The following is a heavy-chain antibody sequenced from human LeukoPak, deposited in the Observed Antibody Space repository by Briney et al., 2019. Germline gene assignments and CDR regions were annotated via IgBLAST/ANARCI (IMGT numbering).Heavy chain of an antibody. J-gene: IGHJ4*02. CDR3: ARLFWSGFVYFDY. V-gene: IGHV4-30-2*01. Sequence: SETLSLTCTVSGGSLSSGGFYWSWIRQPPGKGLEWIGYIYFSGTTEYNPSLKSRVTTSVDRPKNQFSLKLSSVTAADTAVYYCARLFWSGFVYFDYWGQGTLVTVSS. CDR1: GGSLSSGGFY. D-gene: IGHD3-3*01. CDR2: IYFSGTT.